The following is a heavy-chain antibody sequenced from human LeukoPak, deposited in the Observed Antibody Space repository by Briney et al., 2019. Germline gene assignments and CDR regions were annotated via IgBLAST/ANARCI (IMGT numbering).Heavy chain of an antibody. Sequence: PSETLSLTCAVSGGSISSSNWWSWVRQPPGEGLEWIGEIYHSGSTNYNPSLKSRVTISVDKSKNQFSLKLSSVTAADTAVYYCARDGRVENSWYRVNWFDPWGQGTLVTVSS. D-gene: IGHD6-13*01. CDR3: ARDGRVENSWYRVNWFDP. CDR2: IYHSGST. V-gene: IGHV4-4*02. CDR1: GGSISSSNW. J-gene: IGHJ5*02.